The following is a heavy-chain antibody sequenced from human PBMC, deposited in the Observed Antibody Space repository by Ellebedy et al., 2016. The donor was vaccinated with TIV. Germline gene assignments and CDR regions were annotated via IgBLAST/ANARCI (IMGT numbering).Heavy chain of an antibody. CDR3: ARESYSSGRAGTFDY. J-gene: IGHJ4*02. V-gene: IGHV3-30*04. D-gene: IGHD6-19*01. CDR1: GFPFDSYV. Sequence: GESLKISCAASGFPFDSYVMNWVRQAPGKGLEWVALISYDGSNKYFADSVQGRFTVSRDNSKNTLYLQMDSLRPEDTGLYFCARESYSSGRAGTFDYWGQGALVTVSS. CDR2: ISYDGSNK.